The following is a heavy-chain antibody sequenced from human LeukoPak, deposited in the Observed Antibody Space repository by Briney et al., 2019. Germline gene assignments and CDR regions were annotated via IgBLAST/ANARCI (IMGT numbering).Heavy chain of an antibody. D-gene: IGHD6-13*01. J-gene: IGHJ4*02. CDR3: ARDGLGAAAGKTNDY. Sequence: PGGSLRLSCAASGFTFSSYIMNWVRQAPGKGLEWVSYISTSSTTMHNADSVRGRFTISRDNAKNSLYLQMNSLRAEDTAVYYCARDGLGAAAGKTNDYWGQGTLVTVSS. CDR1: GFTFSSYI. CDR2: ISTSSTTM. V-gene: IGHV3-48*04.